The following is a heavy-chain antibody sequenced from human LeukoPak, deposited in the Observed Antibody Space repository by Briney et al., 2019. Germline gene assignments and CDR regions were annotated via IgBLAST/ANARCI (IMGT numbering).Heavy chain of an antibody. Sequence: GGSLRLSCAASGFTFSSYGMHWVRQAPGKGLEWVAFIRYDGSNKYYADSVKGRFTISRDNSKNTLYLQVNSLRAEDTAVYYCAKGAVLSGGGLDYWGQGTLVTVSS. CDR1: GFTFSSYG. CDR3: AKGAVLSGGGLDY. V-gene: IGHV3-30*02. CDR2: IRYDGSNK. D-gene: IGHD3-16*01. J-gene: IGHJ4*02.